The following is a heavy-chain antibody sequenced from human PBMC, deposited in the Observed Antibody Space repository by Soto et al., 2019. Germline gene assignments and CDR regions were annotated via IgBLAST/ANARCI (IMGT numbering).Heavy chain of an antibody. V-gene: IGHV3-73*01. CDR2: IRSKANSYAT. CDR1: LFTFSCSA. J-gene: IGHJ6*02. Sequence: PGGALRVSCAASLFTFSCSAMHWVRQSSVKGLECVGRIRSKANSYATAYASSVKGMFTISRDDSKNTAYLQMNSLKTEDTAVYYCTRTQYSGYDGPWDYYYGMDVWGQGTTVTVSS. D-gene: IGHD5-12*01. CDR3: TRTQYSGYDGPWDYYYGMDV.